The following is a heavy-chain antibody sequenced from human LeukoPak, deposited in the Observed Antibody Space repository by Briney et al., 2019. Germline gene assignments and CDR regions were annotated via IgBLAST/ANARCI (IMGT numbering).Heavy chain of an antibody. V-gene: IGHV3-7*01. D-gene: IGHD3-22*01. Sequence: GGSLRLSCAASGFTFSSYWMSWVRQAPGKGLEWVANIKQDGSEKYYVDSVKGRFTISRDNAKNSLYLQMNSLRAEDTAVYYCALGYYGSSGYYYLAYWGQGTLVTVSS. CDR1: GFTFSSYW. CDR3: ALGYYGSSGYYYLAY. J-gene: IGHJ4*02. CDR2: IKQDGSEK.